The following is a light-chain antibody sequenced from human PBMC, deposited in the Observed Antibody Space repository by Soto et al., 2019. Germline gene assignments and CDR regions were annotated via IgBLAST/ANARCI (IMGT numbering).Light chain of an antibody. Sequence: EIVMTQSPVTLSVTPGERATLSCRASQSVSSILAWYQPKPGQAPRLLIYGASTRAAGLPASFSGSGYGTEFTLTISSLQSEDFAVNFCQQYKSWPRTFGQGTKVELK. CDR1: QSVSSI. J-gene: IGKJ1*01. CDR3: QQYKSWPRT. CDR2: GAS. V-gene: IGKV3-15*01.